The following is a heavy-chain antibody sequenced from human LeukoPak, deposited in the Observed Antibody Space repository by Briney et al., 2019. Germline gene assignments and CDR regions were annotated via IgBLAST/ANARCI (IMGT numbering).Heavy chain of an antibody. Sequence: SVKVSCKASGGTFSGYAISWVRQAPGQGLEWMGGIIPIFGTANYAQKFQGRVTITADESTSTAYMELSSLRSEDTAVYYCARDQQEFRQTLDAFDIWGQGTMVTVSS. CDR2: IIPIFGTA. D-gene: IGHD6-13*01. V-gene: IGHV1-69*13. CDR1: GGTFSGYA. CDR3: ARDQQEFRQTLDAFDI. J-gene: IGHJ3*02.